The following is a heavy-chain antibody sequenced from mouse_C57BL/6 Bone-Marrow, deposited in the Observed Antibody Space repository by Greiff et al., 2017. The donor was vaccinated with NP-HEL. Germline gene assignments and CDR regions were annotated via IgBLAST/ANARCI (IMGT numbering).Heavy chain of an antibody. Sequence: ESGPGLVKPSQSLSLTCSVTGYSITSGYYWNWIRQLPGNNQEWMGNISYDGSNNYNPSLKNRISLTRDTSKNQLFLKLNSVTTEDTAAYYCARATWYVPFAYCGQGTLVTVSA. CDR2: ISYDGSN. CDR3: ARATWYVPFAY. V-gene: IGHV3-6*01. D-gene: IGHD2-14*01. CDR1: GYSITSGYY. J-gene: IGHJ3*01.